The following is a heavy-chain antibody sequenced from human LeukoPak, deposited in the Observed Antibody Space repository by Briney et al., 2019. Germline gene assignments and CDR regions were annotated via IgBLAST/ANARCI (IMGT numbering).Heavy chain of an antibody. CDR1: GFTFSSYW. D-gene: IGHD2-2*01. CDR2: IYSDGSRT. J-gene: IGHJ5*02. CDR3: ARDLCTSTGCQYWFDP. Sequence: GVSLRLSCVASGFTFSSYWMHWVRQAPGKGLVWVSRIYSDGSRTNYADSVKGRFTISRDNAKNTLYLQMNSLRAEDTAVYHCARDLCTSTGCQYWFDPWGQGTLVTVFS. V-gene: IGHV3-74*01.